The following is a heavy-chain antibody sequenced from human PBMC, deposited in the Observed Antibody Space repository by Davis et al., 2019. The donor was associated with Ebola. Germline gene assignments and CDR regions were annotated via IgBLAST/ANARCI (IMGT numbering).Heavy chain of an antibody. J-gene: IGHJ3*02. CDR2: IYYSGST. CDR3: VEDSSGYYYRGAFDI. D-gene: IGHD3-22*01. CDR1: GGSISSSSYY. Sequence: PSETLSLTCTVSGGSISSSSYYWGWIRQPPGKGLEWIGSIYYSGSTYYNPSLKSRVTISVDTSKNQFSLKLSSVTAADTAVYYCVEDSSGYYYRGAFDIWGQGTMVTVSS. V-gene: IGHV4-39*07.